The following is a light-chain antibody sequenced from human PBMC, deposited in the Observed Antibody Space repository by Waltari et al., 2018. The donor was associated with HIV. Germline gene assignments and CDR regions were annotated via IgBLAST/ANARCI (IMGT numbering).Light chain of an antibody. CDR1: SSNIGSNY. Sequence: QSVLTQPPSASGSLGQRVTISCSGSSSNIGSNYVYWYQQLPGTAPKLLIYTNNQRPSGVPDRFSGSKSGTSASLAISELRSEDEADYYCAAWDDSLWVFGGGTKLTVL. V-gene: IGLV1-47*01. J-gene: IGLJ3*02. CDR3: AAWDDSLWV. CDR2: TNN.